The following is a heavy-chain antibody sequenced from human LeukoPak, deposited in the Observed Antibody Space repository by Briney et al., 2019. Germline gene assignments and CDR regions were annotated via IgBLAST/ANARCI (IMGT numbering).Heavy chain of an antibody. Sequence: SVKVSCKASGGTFSSYAISWVRQAPGQGLEWMGGIIPIFGTANYAQKFQGRVTITADESTSTAYMELSSLRSEDTAVYYCASGIMIFGVVAWRWFDPWGQGTLVTVSS. D-gene: IGHD3-3*01. CDR3: ASGIMIFGVVAWRWFDP. J-gene: IGHJ5*02. CDR1: GGTFSSYA. CDR2: IIPIFGTA. V-gene: IGHV1-69*01.